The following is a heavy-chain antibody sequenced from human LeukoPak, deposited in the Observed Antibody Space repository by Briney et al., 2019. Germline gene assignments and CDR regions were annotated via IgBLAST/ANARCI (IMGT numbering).Heavy chain of an antibody. CDR1: GGSFSGYY. D-gene: IGHD3-9*01. CDR3: ARHNRLRYFDWFHVHDAFDI. V-gene: IGHV4-34*01. J-gene: IGHJ3*02. CDR2: IYYSGST. Sequence: SETLSLTCAVYGGSFSGYYWSWIRQPPGKGLEWIGSIYYSGSTYYNPSLKSRVTISVDTSKNQFSLKLSSVTAADTAVYYCARHNRLRYFDWFHVHDAFDIWGQGTMVTVSS.